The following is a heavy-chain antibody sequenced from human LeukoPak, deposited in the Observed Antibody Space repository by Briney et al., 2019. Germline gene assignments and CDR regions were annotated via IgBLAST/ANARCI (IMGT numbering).Heavy chain of an antibody. Sequence: GASVKVSCKTSGYSFTSYYIHWVRQAPGQGLEWMGMIIPIFGTANYAQKFQGRVTITADKSTSTAYMELSSLRSEDTAVYYCARDPSLYYDILTGYYIGPGGAFDIWGQGTMVTVSS. CDR2: IIPIFGTA. CDR1: GYSFTSYY. CDR3: ARDPSLYYDILTGYYIGPGGAFDI. J-gene: IGHJ3*02. D-gene: IGHD3-9*01. V-gene: IGHV1-69*06.